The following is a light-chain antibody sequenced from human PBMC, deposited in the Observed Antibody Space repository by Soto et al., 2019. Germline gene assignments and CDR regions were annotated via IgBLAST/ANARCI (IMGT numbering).Light chain of an antibody. CDR2: GAS. CDR1: QSVTSSS. V-gene: IGKV3-20*01. J-gene: IGKJ4*01. Sequence: EIVLTQSPGTLSLSPGERATLSCRASQSVTSSSLAWYQQKPGQTPRLLISGASNRATGIPDRFSGSGSGTDFALTISRLEPEDFALYYCQQYGSSPLTFGGGTKVDNK. CDR3: QQYGSSPLT.